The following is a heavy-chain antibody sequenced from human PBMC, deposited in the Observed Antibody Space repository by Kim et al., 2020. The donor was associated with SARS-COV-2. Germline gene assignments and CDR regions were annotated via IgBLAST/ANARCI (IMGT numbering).Heavy chain of an antibody. CDR2: T. Sequence: TNSAQRFRGRVTVTRDTSTSTLYMELTSLRSEDTAVYYCAREGESLKHFDYWGQGTLVTVSS. J-gene: IGHJ4*02. D-gene: IGHD3-16*01. V-gene: IGHV1-46*01. CDR3: AREGESLKHFDY.